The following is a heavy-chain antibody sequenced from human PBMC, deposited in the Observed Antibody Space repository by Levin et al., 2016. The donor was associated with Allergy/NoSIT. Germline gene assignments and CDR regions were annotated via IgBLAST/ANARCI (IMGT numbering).Heavy chain of an antibody. J-gene: IGHJ2*01. CDR3: ARGLNMGYFDV. V-gene: IGHV4-34*01. CDR2: INHSGST. Sequence: SETLSLTCAVYGGSLSGYYWSWIRQPPGKGLEWIGEINHSGSTSYNPSLKSRVTISVDTSKNQFSLKLSSVTAADTAVYYCARGLNMGYFDVWGRGTLVTVSS. CDR1: GGSLSGYY.